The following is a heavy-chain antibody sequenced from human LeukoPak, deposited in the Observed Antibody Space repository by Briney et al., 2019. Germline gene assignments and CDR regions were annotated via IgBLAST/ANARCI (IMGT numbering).Heavy chain of an antibody. CDR1: GYGFTSYW. V-gene: IGHV5-51*01. CDR3: ARPKRRAAADAFDI. D-gene: IGHD6-13*01. CDR2: IYPGESDT. Sequence: GVSLQISSQGSGYGFTSYWIGWARPGTGKGREWMGMIYPGESDTRYSPSFQGQVTISADKSISTAYLQWSSLKASDTAMYYCARPKRRAAADAFDIWGQGTMVTVSS. J-gene: IGHJ3*02.